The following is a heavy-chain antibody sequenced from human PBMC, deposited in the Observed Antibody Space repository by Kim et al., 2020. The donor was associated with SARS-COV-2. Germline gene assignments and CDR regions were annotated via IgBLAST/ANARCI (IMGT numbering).Heavy chain of an antibody. CDR2: IDPSDSYT. CDR3: ARLSIVVVPAAGRRFVSDY. Sequence: GESLKISCKGSGYSFTSYWISWVRQMPGKGLEWMGRIDPSDSYTNYSPSFQGHVTISADKSISTAYLQWSSLKASDTAMYYCARLSIVVVPAAGRRFVSDYWGQGTLVTVSS. D-gene: IGHD2-2*01. CDR1: GYSFTSYW. V-gene: IGHV5-10-1*01. J-gene: IGHJ4*02.